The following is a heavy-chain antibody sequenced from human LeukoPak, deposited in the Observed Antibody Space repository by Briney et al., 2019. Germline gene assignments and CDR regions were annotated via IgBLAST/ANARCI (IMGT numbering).Heavy chain of an antibody. J-gene: IGHJ4*02. V-gene: IGHV3-43*02. CDR1: GFTFDDYA. CDR2: ISGDGGST. CDR3: AKVSGGYSGYDLPGIDY. Sequence: GGSLRLSCAASGFTFDDYAMHWVRQAPGKGLEWVSLISGDGGSTYYADSVKGRFTISRDNSKNSLYLQMNSLRTEDTALYYCAKVSGGYSGYDLPGIDYWGQGTLVAVSS. D-gene: IGHD5-12*01.